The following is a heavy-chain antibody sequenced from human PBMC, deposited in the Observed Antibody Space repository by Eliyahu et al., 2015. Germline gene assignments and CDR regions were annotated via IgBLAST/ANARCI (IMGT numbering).Heavy chain of an antibody. Sequence: EVQLVESGGGLVQPGGSLRLSCAASGFTFXSYEMNWVRQAPGKGLEWVSYISSSGSTIYYADSVKGRFTISRDNAKNSLYLQMNSLRAEDTAVYYCARGGSGWYEPNGDYWGQGTLVTVSS. V-gene: IGHV3-48*03. J-gene: IGHJ4*02. D-gene: IGHD6-19*01. CDR3: ARGGSGWYEPNGDY. CDR1: GFTFXSYE. CDR2: ISSSGSTI.